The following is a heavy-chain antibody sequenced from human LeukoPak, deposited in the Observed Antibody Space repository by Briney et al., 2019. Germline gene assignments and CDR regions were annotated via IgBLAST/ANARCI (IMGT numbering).Heavy chain of an antibody. CDR1: GFIFSNAY. D-gene: IGHD6-19*01. CDR2: IKSKTEGGTI. J-gene: IGHJ4*02. Sequence: GGSLRLSCAASGFIFSNAYMRWVRQAPGKGLEWVCRIKSKTEGGTIDYSAPVKGRFTISRDDSKNMVYLKRNSLKPEDAALYYCTTDAGYSSGWYNYWGQGILVTVSS. V-gene: IGHV3-15*01. CDR3: TTDAGYSSGWYNY.